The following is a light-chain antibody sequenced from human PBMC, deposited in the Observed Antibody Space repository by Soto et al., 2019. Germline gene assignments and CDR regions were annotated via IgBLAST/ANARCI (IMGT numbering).Light chain of an antibody. CDR1: SSDVGGYNY. CDR3: SSYRTGGPCV. Sequence: QSALTQPASVSGSPGQSIAISCTGTSSDVGGYNYVSWYQQLPGKAPKLLISEVSNRPSGVSHRFSGSKSGNTASLTISGLQAEDEADYYCSSYRTGGPCVFGTGTKLTVL. CDR2: EVS. V-gene: IGLV2-14*01. J-gene: IGLJ1*01.